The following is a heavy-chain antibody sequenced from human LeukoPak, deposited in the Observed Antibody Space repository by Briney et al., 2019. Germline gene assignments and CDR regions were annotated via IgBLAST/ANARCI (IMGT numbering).Heavy chain of an antibody. J-gene: IGHJ4*02. Sequence: GASVKVSCKASGYTFTGYYMHWVRQAPGQGLEWVGWINPNSGDTNYAQKLQGRVTMTRDTSISTAYMERSSLKSDDTAVYYCAASYDFWGGYLNHDYWGQGTLVTVSS. CDR1: GYTFTGYY. CDR3: AASYDFWGGYLNHDY. CDR2: INPNSGDT. D-gene: IGHD3-3*01. V-gene: IGHV1-2*02.